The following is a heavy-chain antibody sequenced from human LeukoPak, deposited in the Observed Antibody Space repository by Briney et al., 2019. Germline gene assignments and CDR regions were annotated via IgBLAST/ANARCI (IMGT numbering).Heavy chain of an antibody. Sequence: GGSLRLSCAASGFTFDDYGMSWVRQAPGKGLEWVSGINWNGGSTGYADSVKGRFTISRDNAKNSLYLQMNSLRAEDTALYYCARDYYYDSSGYFEYWGQGTLVTVSS. CDR2: INWNGGST. D-gene: IGHD3-22*01. V-gene: IGHV3-20*04. J-gene: IGHJ4*02. CDR3: ARDYYYDSSGYFEY. CDR1: GFTFDDYG.